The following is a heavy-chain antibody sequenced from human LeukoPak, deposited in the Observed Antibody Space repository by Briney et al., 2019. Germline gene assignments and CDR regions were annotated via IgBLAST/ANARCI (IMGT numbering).Heavy chain of an antibody. D-gene: IGHD4-17*01. CDR3: TRHFRPSYGDSPYYFDY. J-gene: IGHJ4*02. Sequence: SETLSLTCTVSGGPVSSTSYYWGWIRQPPGKGLEWIESIYYSGSTYYNPSLKSRVTISVDTSKNQFSLKLSSVTAADTAVYYCTRHFRPSYGDSPYYFDYWGQGTLVTVSS. CDR1: GGPVSSTSYY. V-gene: IGHV4-39*01. CDR2: IYYSGST.